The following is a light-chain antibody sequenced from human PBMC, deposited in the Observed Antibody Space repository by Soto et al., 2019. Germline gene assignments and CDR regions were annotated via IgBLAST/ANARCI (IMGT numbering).Light chain of an antibody. CDR2: DVN. V-gene: IGLV2-14*03. Sequence: QSALTQPASVSGSPGQSITISCTGTSRDVGGYNYVCWYQQHPGKAPKLILYDVNNRPSGVSNRFSGSKSGNTASLTISGLQAEDEADYYCSSYTSGSTLFGLGTKLTVL. CDR3: SSYTSGSTL. CDR1: SRDVGGYNY. J-gene: IGLJ1*01.